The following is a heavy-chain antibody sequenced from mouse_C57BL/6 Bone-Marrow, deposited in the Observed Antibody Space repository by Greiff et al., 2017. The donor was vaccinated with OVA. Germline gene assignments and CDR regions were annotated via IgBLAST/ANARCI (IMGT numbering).Heavy chain of an antibody. V-gene: IGHV1-50*01. Sequence: QVQLQQPGAELVKPGASVKLSCKASGYTFTSYWMQWVKQRPGQGLEWIGEIDPSDSSTNYNQKFKGKATLTVDTSSRTAYMQLSSLTSEDSAVEYFASYYGSSYDYAMDDWGQGTSVTVSS. D-gene: IGHD1-1*01. CDR1: GYTFTSYW. J-gene: IGHJ4*01. CDR3: ASYYGSSYDYAMDD. CDR2: IDPSDSST.